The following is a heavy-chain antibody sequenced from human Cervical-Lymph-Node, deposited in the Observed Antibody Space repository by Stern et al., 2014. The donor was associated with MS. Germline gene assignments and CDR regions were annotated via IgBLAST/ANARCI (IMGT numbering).Heavy chain of an antibody. D-gene: IGHD3-16*01. CDR2: IHPGDSDT. CDR1: GYNFIAQW. Sequence: EVQLVESGAEVKKPGESLKISCEGFGYNFIAQWIGWVRQMPGKGLEYMGIIHPGDSDTRYTSSFQGHITLSVDRSISTAFLQWSRLKASDTGIYYCASAGTGGRFVWGQGTTVTVSS. V-gene: IGHV5-51*03. CDR3: ASAGTGGRFV. J-gene: IGHJ6*02.